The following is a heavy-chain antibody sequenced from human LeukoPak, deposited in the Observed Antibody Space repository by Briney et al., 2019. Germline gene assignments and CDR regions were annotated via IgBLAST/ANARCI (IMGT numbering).Heavy chain of an antibody. CDR3: ARGATAIDY. J-gene: IGHJ4*02. V-gene: IGHV1-69*02. CDR2: IIPILGIA. Sequence: GSSVKVSCKASGGTFSSYTISWVRQAPGQGLEWMGRIIPILGIANYAQKFQCRVTITADKSTSTAYMELSSLRSEDTAVYYCARGATAIDYWGQGTLVTVSS. CDR1: GGTFSSYT.